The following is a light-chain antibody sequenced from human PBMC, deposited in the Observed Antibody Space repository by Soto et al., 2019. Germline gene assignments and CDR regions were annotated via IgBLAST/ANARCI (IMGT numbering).Light chain of an antibody. Sequence: EIVLTQSPATLSLSPGERATLSCRASQSVSSYLAWYQQKPGQAPRLLIYDTSNRATGIPARFSGSGSGTDFTLTISSREPEDFAVYYCQQRSNWPPWTFGQGTKVEFK. V-gene: IGKV3-11*01. CDR2: DTS. CDR1: QSVSSY. J-gene: IGKJ1*01. CDR3: QQRSNWPPWT.